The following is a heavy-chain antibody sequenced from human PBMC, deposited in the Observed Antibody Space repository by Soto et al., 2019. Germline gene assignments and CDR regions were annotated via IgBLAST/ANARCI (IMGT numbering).Heavy chain of an antibody. CDR2: ISYDGSNK. Sequence: RRLSCAASGFTFSSYAMHWVRQAPGKGLEWVAVISYDGSNKYYADSVKGRFTISRDNSKNTLYLQMNSLRAEDTAVYYCARDDRWSQTHFDYWGQGTLVTVSS. CDR3: ARDDRWSQTHFDY. D-gene: IGHD3-22*01. J-gene: IGHJ4*02. CDR1: GFTFSSYA. V-gene: IGHV3-30-3*01.